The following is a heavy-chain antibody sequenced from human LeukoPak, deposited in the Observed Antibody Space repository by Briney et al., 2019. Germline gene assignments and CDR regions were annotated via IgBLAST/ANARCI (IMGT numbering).Heavy chain of an antibody. Sequence: ASVKVSCKASGYTFTSYGISWVRQAPGQGLEGMGWISAYNGNTNYAQKLQGRGTMTTDTSTSTAYMELRSLRSDDTAVYYCARVVITMVRGTTGYYYGMDVWGQGTTVTVSS. V-gene: IGHV1-18*01. CDR2: ISAYNGNT. CDR1: GYTFTSYG. D-gene: IGHD3-10*01. J-gene: IGHJ6*02. CDR3: ARVVITMVRGTTGYYYGMDV.